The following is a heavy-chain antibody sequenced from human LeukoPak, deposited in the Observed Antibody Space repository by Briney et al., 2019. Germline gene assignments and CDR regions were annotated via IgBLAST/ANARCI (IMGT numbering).Heavy chain of an antibody. J-gene: IGHJ5*02. CDR2: ISSSSSTI. D-gene: IGHD6-19*01. CDR3: ARDPVAGTSTGYWFDP. CDR1: GFTFSSYS. V-gene: IGHV3-48*02. Sequence: GGSLRLSCAASGFTFSSYSMNWVRRAPGKGLEWVSYISSSSSTIYYADSVKGRFTISRDNAKNSLYLQMNSLRDEDTAVYYCARDPVAGTSTGYWFDPWGQGTLVTVSS.